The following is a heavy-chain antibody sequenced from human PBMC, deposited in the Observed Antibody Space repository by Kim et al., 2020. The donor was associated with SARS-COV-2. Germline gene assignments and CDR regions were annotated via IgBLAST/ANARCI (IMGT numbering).Heavy chain of an antibody. CDR2: IWYDGSNK. J-gene: IGHJ4*02. CDR1: GFTFSSYA. V-gene: IGHV3-33*06. Sequence: GGSLRLSCAASGFTFSSYAMHWVRQAPGKGLEWVAVIWYDGSNKYYADSVKGRFTISRDNSKNTLYLQMNSLRAEDTAVYYCAKDRGYGDYYVGGFDYWGQGTLVTVSS. CDR3: AKDRGYGDYYVGGFDY. D-gene: IGHD4-17*01.